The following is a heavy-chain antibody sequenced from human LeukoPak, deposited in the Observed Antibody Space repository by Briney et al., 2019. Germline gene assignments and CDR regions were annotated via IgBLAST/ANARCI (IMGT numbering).Heavy chain of an antibody. CDR2: IYYSGST. Sequence: SETLSLTCTVSGGSISRGGYYWSWIRQHPGKGLEWIGYIYYSGSTYYNPSLKTRVTISVDTSKNQFYLKMSSVTAADTAVYYCGRARMDTAMVTYFDYWGQGTLVTVSS. CDR3: GRARMDTAMVTYFDY. CDR1: GGSISRGGYY. D-gene: IGHD5-18*01. J-gene: IGHJ4*02. V-gene: IGHV4-31*03.